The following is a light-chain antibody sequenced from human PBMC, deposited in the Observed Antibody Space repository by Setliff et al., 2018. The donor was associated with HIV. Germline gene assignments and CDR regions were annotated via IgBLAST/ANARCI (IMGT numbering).Light chain of an antibody. Sequence: QSVLTQPPSVSGTPGQRVAISCTGSSSNFGAGYDVHWYQQLPGTAPKLLISGNNHRPSGVPDRFSGSKSGTSASLAITGLQAEDEADYYCQSYDSSLSAYVFGTGTKVTVL. CDR2: GNN. V-gene: IGLV1-40*01. J-gene: IGLJ1*01. CDR3: QSYDSSLSAYV. CDR1: SSNFGAGYD.